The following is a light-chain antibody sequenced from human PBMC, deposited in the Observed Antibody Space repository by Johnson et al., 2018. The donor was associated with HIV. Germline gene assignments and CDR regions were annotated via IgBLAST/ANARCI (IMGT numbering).Light chain of an antibody. J-gene: IGLJ1*01. Sequence: QSVLTQPPSVSAAPGQKVSISCSGSSSNIGDNYVSWYQQVPGTAPKLLIYEDTKRPSGIPDRFSGSKSGTSATLAITGLQTWDEADYYCETWDNSLNVGHVFVTGTKFIVL. CDR2: EDT. CDR1: SSNIGDNY. V-gene: IGLV1-51*02. CDR3: ETWDNSLNVGHV.